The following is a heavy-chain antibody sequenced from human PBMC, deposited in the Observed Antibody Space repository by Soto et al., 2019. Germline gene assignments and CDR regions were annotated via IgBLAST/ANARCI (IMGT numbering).Heavy chain of an antibody. CDR3: ARDSGAKLSSS. CDR2: IVPIYRTA. J-gene: IGHJ4*02. V-gene: IGHV1-69*13. D-gene: IGHD6-13*01. Sequence: SVKVSCKASGGTFSSYRFNWVRQARGQGLEWLGGIVPIYRTADYAQKFQGRVTITADESTRTVYLELSSLKSQDTALYYCARDSGAKLSSSWGKGTLVTVS. CDR1: GGTFSSYR.